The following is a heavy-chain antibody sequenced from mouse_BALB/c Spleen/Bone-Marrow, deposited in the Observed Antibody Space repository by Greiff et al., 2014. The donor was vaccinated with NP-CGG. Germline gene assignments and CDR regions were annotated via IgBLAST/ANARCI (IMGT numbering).Heavy chain of an antibody. V-gene: IGHV1S41*01. CDR1: GYTFTSYW. J-gene: IGHJ2*01. Sequence: DLVKPGASVKPSCKASGYTFTSYWINWTKQRPGQGLEWIGRIAPGSGSTYYNEMFKGKAILTVDTSSSTAYIQLSSLSSEDSAVYFCAYYRYDVNYWGQGTTLTVSS. CDR3: AYYRYDVNY. D-gene: IGHD2-14*01. CDR2: IAPGSGST.